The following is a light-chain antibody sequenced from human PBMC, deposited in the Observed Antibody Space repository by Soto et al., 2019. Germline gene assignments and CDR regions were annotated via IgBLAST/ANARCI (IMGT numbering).Light chain of an antibody. V-gene: IGKV3-20*01. CDR3: QQYGSSRFT. CDR2: GAS. Sequence: EIVLTQSPGTLSLSPVERATLSCRASQSISSSYLAWYQQKPGQAHRLLVYGASSRATCIPDRFSGSWSGKDITLTISRLEPEDVAVYYCQQYGSSRFTFGPGTTVDIK. J-gene: IGKJ3*01. CDR1: QSISSSY.